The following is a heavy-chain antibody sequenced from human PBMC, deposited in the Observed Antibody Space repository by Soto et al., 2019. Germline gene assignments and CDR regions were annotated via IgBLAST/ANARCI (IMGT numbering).Heavy chain of an antibody. Sequence: ASVKVSCKASGYSFTNYAIHWVRQAPGQRLEWMGWINAGTGNTRYSQKFQGRITISTDASASTAYIDLNSLRSEDTAVYYCARDRTTSSTRQFDYWGQGSLVTVSS. CDR1: GYSFTNYA. D-gene: IGHD4-17*01. CDR2: INAGTGNT. V-gene: IGHV1-3*01. CDR3: ARDRTTSSTRQFDY. J-gene: IGHJ4*02.